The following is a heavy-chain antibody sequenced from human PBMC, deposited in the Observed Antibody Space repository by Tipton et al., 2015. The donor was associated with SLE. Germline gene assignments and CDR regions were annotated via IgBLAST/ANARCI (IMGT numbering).Heavy chain of an antibody. D-gene: IGHD3-3*01. CDR1: VGSITSGRYY. V-gene: IGHV4-61*01. Sequence: TLSLTCTVSVGSITSGRYYWTWIRRPPGKGLEWIGYLYTSGTTKYNPSLQSRVTISVDTSKNQFSLKLSSVTAADTAVYYCARKGVDYAFWSGYDGAFDIWGQGTMVTVSS. CDR2: LYTSGTT. CDR3: ARKGVDYAFWSGYDGAFDI. J-gene: IGHJ3*02.